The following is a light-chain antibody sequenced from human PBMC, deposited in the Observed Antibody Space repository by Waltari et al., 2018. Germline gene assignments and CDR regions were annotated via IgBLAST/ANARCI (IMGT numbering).Light chain of an antibody. CDR2: WAS. V-gene: IGKV4-1*01. Sequence: DIVMTQSPDSLAVSLVERATIHCQSSQTLLYSSNNRNYLAWYQQKPGQLPKLLIYWASALESGVPDRFSGSGSGTDFSLTISSLQAEDVAVYYCQQYYSTPPTFGQGTRLEIK. J-gene: IGKJ5*01. CDR1: QTLLYSSNNRNY. CDR3: QQYYSTPPT.